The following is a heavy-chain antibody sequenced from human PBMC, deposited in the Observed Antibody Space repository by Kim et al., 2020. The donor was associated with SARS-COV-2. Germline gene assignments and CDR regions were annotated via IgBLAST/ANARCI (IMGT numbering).Heavy chain of an antibody. D-gene: IGHD3-22*01. CDR2: IGTGSAGDT. Sequence: GGSLRLSCAASGFTFGNYYMHWVRQATGKGLEWVSAIGTGSAGDTYYSGSVRGRFTISRENAKNSLYLQMNRLRAGDTAVYYCARGGREWLLPLDYWGQGTLVTVSS. J-gene: IGHJ4*02. CDR3: ARGGREWLLPLDY. V-gene: IGHV3-13*04. CDR1: GFTFGNYY.